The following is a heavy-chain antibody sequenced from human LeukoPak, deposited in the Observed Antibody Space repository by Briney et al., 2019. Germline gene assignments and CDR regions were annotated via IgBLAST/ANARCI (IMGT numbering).Heavy chain of an antibody. CDR2: IKQDGSEK. D-gene: IGHD3-10*01. CDR1: GFTFSYYW. V-gene: IGHV3-7*01. J-gene: IGHJ4*02. CDR3: LVRGVSKPY. Sequence: GGFLRLSCAASGFTFSYYWMSWVRQAPGKGLEWVANIKQDGSEKYYVDPVKGRFTISRDNSKNSLFLQMNSPGAEDTAVYYCLVRGVSKPYWGQGILVTVSS.